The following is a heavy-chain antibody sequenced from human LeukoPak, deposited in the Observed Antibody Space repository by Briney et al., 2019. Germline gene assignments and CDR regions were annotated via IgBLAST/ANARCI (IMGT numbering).Heavy chain of an antibody. CDR3: VREMNGSYRGADY. V-gene: IGHV4-59*01. J-gene: IGHJ4*02. D-gene: IGHD1-26*01. Sequence: SETLSLTCTVSSDSISGYHWSWIRQPPGKRLEWLGYIFFSGATAYNPSLRSRVTISVDTSKNQFSLKLNSVTAADTAVYYCVREMNGSYRGADYWGQGTLVTVSS. CDR1: SDSISGYH. CDR2: IFFSGAT.